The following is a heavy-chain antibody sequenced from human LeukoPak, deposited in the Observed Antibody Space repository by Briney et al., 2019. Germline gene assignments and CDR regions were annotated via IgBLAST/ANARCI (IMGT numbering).Heavy chain of an antibody. D-gene: IGHD5-12*01. CDR2: IYYSGST. J-gene: IGHJ4*02. Sequence: SETLSLTCTVSGGSISSSSYYGGWIRQPPGKGLEWIGSIYYSGSTYYNPSLKSRVTVSVDTSKNQFSLKLSSVTAADTAVYYCAKQYSGYDPFDYWGQGTLVTVSS. CDR3: AKQYSGYDPFDY. V-gene: IGHV4-39*01. CDR1: GGSISSSSYY.